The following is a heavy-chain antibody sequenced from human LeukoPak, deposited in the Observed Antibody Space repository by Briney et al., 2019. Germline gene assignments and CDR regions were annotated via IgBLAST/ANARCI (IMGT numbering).Heavy chain of an antibody. V-gene: IGHV3-21*01. CDR3: ARVSYYDSSGYHTDAFDI. D-gene: IGHD3-22*01. Sequence: GGSLRLSCAASGFTFSSYSMNWVRQAPGKGLEWVSSISSSSYIYYADSVKGRFTISRDNAKNSLYLQMNSLRAEDTAVYYCARVSYYDSSGYHTDAFDIWGQGTMVTVSS. CDR1: GFTFSSYS. J-gene: IGHJ3*02. CDR2: ISSSSYI.